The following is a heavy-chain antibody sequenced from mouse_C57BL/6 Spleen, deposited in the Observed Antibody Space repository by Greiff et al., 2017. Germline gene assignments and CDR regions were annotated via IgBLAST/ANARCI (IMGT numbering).Heavy chain of an antibody. CDR1: GYSITSGYY. V-gene: IGHV3-6*01. CDR3: AHNYYGSSYWYFDV. J-gene: IGHJ1*03. CDR2: ISYDGSN. D-gene: IGHD1-1*01. Sequence: EVKLEESGPGLVKPSQSLSLTCSVTGYSITSGYYWNWIRQFPGNKLEWMGYISYDGSNNYNPSLKNRISITRDTSKNQFFLKLNSVTTEDTATYYCAHNYYGSSYWYFDVWGTGTTVTVSS.